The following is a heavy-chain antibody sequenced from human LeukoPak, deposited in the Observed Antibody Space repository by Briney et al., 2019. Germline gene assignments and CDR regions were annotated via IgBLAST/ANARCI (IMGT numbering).Heavy chain of an antibody. Sequence: PSETLSLTCAVYGGSFSGYYWSWIRQPPGKGLEWIGYIYYSGSTNYNPSLKSRVTISVDTSKNQFSLKLSSVTAADTAVYYCAAGSSGYSLDYWGQGTLVTVSS. CDR1: GGSFSGYY. D-gene: IGHD3-22*01. J-gene: IGHJ4*02. CDR2: IYYSGST. CDR3: AAGSSGYSLDY. V-gene: IGHV4-59*01.